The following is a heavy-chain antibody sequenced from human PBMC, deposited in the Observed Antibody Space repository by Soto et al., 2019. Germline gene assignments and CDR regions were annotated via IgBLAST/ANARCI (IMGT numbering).Heavy chain of an antibody. CDR3: AREGHSVVHVRYNWFDP. CDR1: GGTFSSYA. Sequence: ASVKVSCKASGGTFSSYAISWVRQAPGQGLEWMGGIIPIFGTANYAQKFQGRVTITADESTSTAYMELSSLRSEDTAVYYCAREGHSVVHVRYNWFDPWGQGTLVTVSS. V-gene: IGHV1-69*13. D-gene: IGHD2-2*01. J-gene: IGHJ5*02. CDR2: IIPIFGTA.